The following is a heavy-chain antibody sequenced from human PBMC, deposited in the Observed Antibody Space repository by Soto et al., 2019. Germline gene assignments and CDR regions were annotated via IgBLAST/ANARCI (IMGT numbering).Heavy chain of an antibody. CDR3: ARDFRYCSSTSCYSTDNWFDP. J-gene: IGHJ5*02. D-gene: IGHD2-2*02. Sequence: ASVKVSCKASGYTFTSYAMHWVRQAPGQRLEWMGWINAGNGNTKYSQKFQGRVTITRDTSASTAYMELSSLRSEDTAVYYCARDFRYCSSTSCYSTDNWFDPWGQGTLVTVPS. V-gene: IGHV1-3*01. CDR1: GYTFTSYA. CDR2: INAGNGNT.